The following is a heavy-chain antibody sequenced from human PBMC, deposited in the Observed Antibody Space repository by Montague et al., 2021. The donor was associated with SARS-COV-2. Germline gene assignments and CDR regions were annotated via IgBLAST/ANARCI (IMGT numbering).Heavy chain of an antibody. CDR2: INHSGST. CDR1: GGSISGYY. V-gene: IGHV4-59*01. J-gene: IGHJ3*02. D-gene: IGHD6-19*01. Sequence: SETLSLTCAVYGGSISGYYWSWIRQPPGKGLEWIGDINHSGSTNYNPSLKSRVTISVDTSKNQFSLKLSSVTAADTAVYYCARGSGWMGNAFDIWGQGTMVTVSS. CDR3: ARGSGWMGNAFDI.